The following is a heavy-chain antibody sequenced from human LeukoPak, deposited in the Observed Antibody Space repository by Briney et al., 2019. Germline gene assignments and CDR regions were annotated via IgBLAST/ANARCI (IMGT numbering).Heavy chain of an antibody. CDR3: AKDRRYGASWYGVSDY. J-gene: IGHJ4*02. CDR1: GFTFSSCG. D-gene: IGHD6-13*01. CDR2: IRGSGGSA. V-gene: IGHV3-23*01. Sequence: GGSLRLSCAASGFTFSSCGMSWVRQAPGKGLEWVSAIRGSGGSAYCADSLKGRFTIYRDNSKNTLYLQVNTLSREDAAVYYCAKDRRYGASWYGVSDYWGQGTLVTVSS.